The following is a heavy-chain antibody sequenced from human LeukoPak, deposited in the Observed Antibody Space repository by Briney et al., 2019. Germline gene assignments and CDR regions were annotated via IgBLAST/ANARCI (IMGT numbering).Heavy chain of an antibody. CDR3: ARRRGPYDFWSGYYTGNSMDV. Sequence: SETLSLTCTVSGGSISSYYWSWIRQPPGKGLEWIGYIYYSGSTNYNPSLKSRVTISVDTSKNQFSLKLSSVTAADTAVYYCARRRGPYDFWSGYYTGNSMDVWGKGTTVTVSS. CDR1: GGSISSYY. CDR2: IYYSGST. J-gene: IGHJ6*03. V-gene: IGHV4-59*08. D-gene: IGHD3-3*01.